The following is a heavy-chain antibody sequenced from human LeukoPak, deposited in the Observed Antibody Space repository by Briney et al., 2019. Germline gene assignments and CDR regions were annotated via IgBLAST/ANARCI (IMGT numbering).Heavy chain of an antibody. CDR1: GFTLKNAW. CDR2: IRSKTDGGTT. D-gene: IGHD6-19*01. J-gene: IGHJ4*02. CDR3: ATGTEQQWLSLDY. V-gene: IGHV3-15*01. Sequence: GGSLRLSCVASGFTLKNAWMSWVRQAPGKGLEWVGRIRSKTDGGTTDYAAPVKGRFTISRDDSKNTLYLQMNSLKTEDTAVYFCATGTEQQWLSLDYWGQGTLVTVSS.